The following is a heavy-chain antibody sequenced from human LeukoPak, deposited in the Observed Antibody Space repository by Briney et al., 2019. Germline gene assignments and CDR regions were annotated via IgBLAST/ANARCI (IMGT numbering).Heavy chain of an antibody. J-gene: IGHJ4*02. D-gene: IGHD5-12*01. CDR3: ARLWGGYGYGGHFDY. Sequence: GESLKISCKGSGYRFTSYWIGWVRQMPGKGLEWMGIIYPGDSETRYSPSFQGQVTISADKSISTAYLQWSSLKASDTAMYYCARLWGGYGYGGHFDYWGQGTLVTVSS. V-gene: IGHV5-51*01. CDR2: IYPGDSET. CDR1: GYRFTSYW.